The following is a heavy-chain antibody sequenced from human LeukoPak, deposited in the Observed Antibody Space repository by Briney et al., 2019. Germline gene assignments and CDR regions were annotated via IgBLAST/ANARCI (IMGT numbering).Heavy chain of an antibody. CDR3: ARRPGN. D-gene: IGHD1-14*01. CDR1: GFTFSRYW. J-gene: IGHJ4*02. Sequence: PGGSLRLSCAASGFTFSRYWMSWVRQAPGKGLEWVSLIYSGGAIRYADSVKGRFTISRDSSKNTLFLQMNDLTVEDTARYYCARRPGNWGQGILVTVSS. V-gene: IGHV3-53*01. CDR2: IYSGGAI.